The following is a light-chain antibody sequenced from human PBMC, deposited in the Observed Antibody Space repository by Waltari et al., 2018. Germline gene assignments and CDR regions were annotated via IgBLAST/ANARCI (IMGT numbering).Light chain of an antibody. CDR2: KES. J-gene: IGKJ2*01. Sequence: DIKMTQSPSSLYASIGDTVTITCRESQSVGPFLNWYQQKPGEAPNLLIYKESHLQGGASSRFSGSGSGTEFTLTFDHLQPEEFATYYGQQSDGIPFTFGPGT. V-gene: IGKV1-39*01. CDR1: QSVGPF. CDR3: QQSDGIPFT.